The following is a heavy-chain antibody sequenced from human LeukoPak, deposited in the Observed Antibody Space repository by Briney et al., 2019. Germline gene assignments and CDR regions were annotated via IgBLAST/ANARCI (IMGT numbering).Heavy chain of an antibody. CDR1: GFTFSSYA. J-gene: IGHJ4*02. CDR3: ARAPEWLSFQGGDY. D-gene: IGHD3-3*01. V-gene: IGHV3-64*01. CDR2: ISSNGGST. Sequence: GGSLRLSCAASGFTFSSYAMHWVRQAPGKGLEYVSAISSNGGSTYYANSVKGRFTISRDNSKNTLYLQMNSLRAEDTAVYYCARAPEWLSFQGGDYWGQGTLVTVSS.